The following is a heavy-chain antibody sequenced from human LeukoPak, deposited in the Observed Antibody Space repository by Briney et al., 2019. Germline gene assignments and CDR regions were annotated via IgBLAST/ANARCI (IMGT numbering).Heavy chain of an antibody. CDR1: GFTFSSYS. J-gene: IGHJ4*02. V-gene: IGHV3-21*01. Sequence: KTGGSLRLSCAASGFTFSSYSMNWVRQAPGKGLEWVSSISSSSSYIYYADSVKGRFTISRDNAKNSLYLQMNSLRAEDTAVYYCARDPGELVLFDYWGQGTLVTVSS. CDR3: ARDPGELVLFDY. CDR2: ISSSSSYI. D-gene: IGHD6-13*01.